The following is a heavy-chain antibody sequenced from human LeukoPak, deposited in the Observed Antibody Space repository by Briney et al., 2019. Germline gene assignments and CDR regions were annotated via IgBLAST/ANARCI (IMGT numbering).Heavy chain of an antibody. D-gene: IGHD2-2*01. CDR2: ISSSSSYI. CDR3: ARPQLGYCSSTSCYSPDY. V-gene: IGHV3-21*01. Sequence: GGSLRLSCAASGFTFSSYSMNWVRQAPGKGLKWVSSISSSSSYIYYADSVKGRFTISRDNAKNSLYLQMNSLRAEDTAVYYCARPQLGYCSSTSCYSPDYWGQGTLVTVSS. J-gene: IGHJ4*02. CDR1: GFTFSSYS.